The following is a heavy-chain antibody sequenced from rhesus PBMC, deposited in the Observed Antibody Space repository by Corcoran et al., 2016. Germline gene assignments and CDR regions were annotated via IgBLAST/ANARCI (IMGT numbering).Heavy chain of an antibody. J-gene: IGHJ4*01. Sequence: QLQLQESGPGLVKPSETLSITCAVSGGSISSNFWTWSRQPPGKGLEWIGRVSGSGGSTDYNPSLKSRVTISTDTSKNQFSLKLSSVTAADTAVYYCTLSFGSGWSPRWGQGVLVTVSS. CDR2: VSGSGGST. CDR3: TLSFGSGWSPR. V-gene: IGHV4-173*01. CDR1: GGSISSNF. D-gene: IGHD6S26*01.